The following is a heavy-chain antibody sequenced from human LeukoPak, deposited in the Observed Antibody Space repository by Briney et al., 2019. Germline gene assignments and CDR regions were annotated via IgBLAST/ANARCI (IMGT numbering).Heavy chain of an antibody. V-gene: IGHV6-1*01. Sequence: SQTLSLTCAISGDSVSSNSAAWNWIRQSPSRGLEWLGRTYYRSKWYNDYAVSVKSRITINPDTSKNQFSLQLNSVTPEDTAVYYCAREIADWYVSFFYYYMDVWGKGTTVTISS. D-gene: IGHD3-9*01. CDR3: AREIADWYVSFFYYYMDV. J-gene: IGHJ6*03. CDR1: GDSVSSNSAA. CDR2: TYYRSKWYN.